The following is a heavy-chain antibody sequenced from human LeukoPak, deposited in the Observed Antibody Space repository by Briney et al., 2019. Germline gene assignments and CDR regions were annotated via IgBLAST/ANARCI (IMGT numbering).Heavy chain of an antibody. Sequence: GGSLRLSCAASGFTFSSYAMHWVRQAPGKGLEWVSVIYSGGSTYYADSVKSRFTISRDNSKNTLYFQMNSLRAEDTAFYYCTRGSPILRGRPFDYWGQGTLVTVSS. V-gene: IGHV3-53*01. D-gene: IGHD3-10*01. CDR1: GFTFSSYA. CDR3: TRGSPILRGRPFDY. J-gene: IGHJ4*02. CDR2: IYSGGST.